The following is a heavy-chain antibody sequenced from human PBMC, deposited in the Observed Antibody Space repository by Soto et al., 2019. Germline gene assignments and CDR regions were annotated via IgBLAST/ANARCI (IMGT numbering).Heavy chain of an antibody. V-gene: IGHV4-34*01. Sequence: QVQLQQWGAGPLRPLETLSLTCGVSGGSFSGYYWAWIRQSPGKGLEWIGEINDRGSINYNPSLKSRVSISVDTSKNHYSLNLRSVTAAVTAVYYCARERHDILTGPPCVWYFELWGRGTLVTVSS. CDR2: INDRGSI. CDR3: ARERHDILTGPPCVWYFEL. CDR1: GGSFSGYY. J-gene: IGHJ2*01. D-gene: IGHD3-9*01.